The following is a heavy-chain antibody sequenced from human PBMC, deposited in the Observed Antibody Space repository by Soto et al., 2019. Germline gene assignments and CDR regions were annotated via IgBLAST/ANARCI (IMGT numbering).Heavy chain of an antibody. V-gene: IGHV3-23*01. J-gene: IGHJ6*02. Sequence: GGSLRLSCAASGFTFSSYAMSWVRQAPGKGLEWVSAISGSGGSTYYADSVKGRFTISRDNSKNTLYLQMNSLRAEDTAVYYCATPYDSGKSSNYYYYGMDVWGQGTTVTVSS. CDR2: ISGSGGST. CDR1: GFTFSSYA. CDR3: ATPYDSGKSSNYYYYGMDV. D-gene: IGHD3-10*01.